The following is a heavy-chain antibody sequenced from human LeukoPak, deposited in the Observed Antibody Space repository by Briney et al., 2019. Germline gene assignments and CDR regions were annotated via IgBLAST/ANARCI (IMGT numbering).Heavy chain of an antibody. D-gene: IGHD6-13*01. CDR2: INHSGST. J-gene: IGHJ4*02. CDR1: GGSFSGYY. V-gene: IGHV4-34*01. Sequence: KPSETLSFTCAVYGGSFSGYYWSWIRQPPGKGLEWIGEINHSGSTNYNPSLKSRVTISVDTTKNQFSLKLSSVTAADTAVYYCARVGYSSSWRTDYWGQGTLVTVSS. CDR3: ARVGYSSSWRTDY.